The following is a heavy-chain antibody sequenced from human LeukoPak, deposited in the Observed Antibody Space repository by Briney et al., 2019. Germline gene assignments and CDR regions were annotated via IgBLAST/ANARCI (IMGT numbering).Heavy chain of an antibody. D-gene: IGHD6-19*01. CDR3: ARDHSSGTDDWFDP. J-gene: IGHJ5*02. CDR1: GYTFTGYY. CDR2: INPNSGGT. V-gene: IGHV1-2*02. Sequence: ASVKVSCKASGYTFTGYYMHWVRQAPGQGLEWMGWINPNSGGTNYAQKFQGRVTMTRDTSISTAYMELSRLRSDDTAVYYCARDHSSGTDDWFDPWGQGTLVTVSS.